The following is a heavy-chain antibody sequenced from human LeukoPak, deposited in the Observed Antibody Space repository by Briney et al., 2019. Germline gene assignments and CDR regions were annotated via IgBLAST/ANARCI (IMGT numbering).Heavy chain of an antibody. Sequence: GESLKISCKGSGHSFTSFWIGWVRQMPGKGLEWMGRIDPSDSYTNYSPSFQGHVTISADKSISTAYLQWSSLKASDTAMYYCAIKYYYYYGMDVWGQGTTVTVSS. V-gene: IGHV5-10-1*01. J-gene: IGHJ6*02. CDR3: AIKYYYYYGMDV. CDR1: GHSFTSFW. CDR2: IDPSDSYT.